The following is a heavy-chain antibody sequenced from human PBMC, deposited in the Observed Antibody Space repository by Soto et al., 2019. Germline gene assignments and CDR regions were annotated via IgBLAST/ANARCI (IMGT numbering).Heavy chain of an antibody. V-gene: IGHV4-4*07. Sequence: QVQLQESGPGLMKPSETLSLTCTVSGGSVSSNYWSWIRQSAGKGLEWIGRTYTSGTTDYNPSLRGRVTISVDTSKNQFSLKMTSMTAADTAVYYCARERAVPSSIDPWGQGIRVTVSS. CDR2: TYTSGTT. CDR1: GGSVSSNY. CDR3: ARERAVPSSIDP. D-gene: IGHD3-10*01. J-gene: IGHJ5*02.